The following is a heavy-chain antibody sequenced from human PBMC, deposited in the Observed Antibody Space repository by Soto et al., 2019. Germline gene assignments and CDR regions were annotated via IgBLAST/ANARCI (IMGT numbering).Heavy chain of an antibody. V-gene: IGHV2-5*02. D-gene: IGHD3-16*01. J-gene: IGHJ5*02. Sequence: QITLKESGPTLVKPTQTLTLTCTFSGFSLTTRGVGVGWIRQPPGKALECLALIYWDDDKRYSPSLQSRLSITKDTSKNQVVLTMTNVDPVDTAPYYCAHIPIYYQYDWFDPWGQGTLVSVSS. CDR2: IYWDDDK. CDR3: AHIPIYYQYDWFDP. CDR1: GFSLTTRGVG.